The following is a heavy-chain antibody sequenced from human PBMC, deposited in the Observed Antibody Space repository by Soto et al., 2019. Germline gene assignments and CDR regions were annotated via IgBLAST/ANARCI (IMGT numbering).Heavy chain of an antibody. Sequence: GGSLRLSCAASGFTFSSYWMHWVRQAPGKGLVWVSRINSDGSSTSYADSVRGRFTISRDNAKNTLYLQMNSLRAEDTAVYYCARGRDYYDSSGLYGMDVWGQGTTVTVSS. CDR1: GFTFSSYW. CDR3: ARGRDYYDSSGLYGMDV. V-gene: IGHV3-74*01. J-gene: IGHJ6*02. D-gene: IGHD3-22*01. CDR2: INSDGSST.